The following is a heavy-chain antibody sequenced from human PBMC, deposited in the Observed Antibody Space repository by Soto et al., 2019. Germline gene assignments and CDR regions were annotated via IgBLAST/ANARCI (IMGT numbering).Heavy chain of an antibody. Sequence: SETLSLTCTVSGDSMSKYYWSWIRQPAGKGLEWIGRIYTSGSTNYNPSLKSRVNMSIDTSNNHFSLNLKSVTAADAAVYYCARAVGAAYYFDFWGQGALVTVSS. J-gene: IGHJ4*02. CDR2: IYTSGST. D-gene: IGHD1-26*01. CDR1: GDSMSKYY. V-gene: IGHV4-4*07. CDR3: ARAVGAAYYFDF.